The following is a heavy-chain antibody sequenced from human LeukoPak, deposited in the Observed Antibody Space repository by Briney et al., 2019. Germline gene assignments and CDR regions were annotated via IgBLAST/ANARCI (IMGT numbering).Heavy chain of an antibody. CDR3: ASDQSGGQDEPWYYFDY. Sequence: GGSLRLSCAASGFTFSSYGMHWVRQAPGKGLEWVAVIWYDGSNKYYADSVKGRFTISRDNSKNTLYLQMNSLRAEDTAVYYCASDQSGGQDEPWYYFDYWGQGTLVTVSS. J-gene: IGHJ4*02. V-gene: IGHV3-33*01. CDR2: IWYDGSNK. D-gene: IGHD1-14*01. CDR1: GFTFSSYG.